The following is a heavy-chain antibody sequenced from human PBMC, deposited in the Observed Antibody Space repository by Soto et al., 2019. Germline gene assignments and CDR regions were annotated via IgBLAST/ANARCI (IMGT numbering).Heavy chain of an antibody. D-gene: IGHD4-17*01. CDR2: ISSSDDYI. Sequence: EVQLVESGGGLVKPGGSLRLSCAASGFTFSSYTMNWVRQAPGRGLEWVPCISSSDDYIYYADSVKGRFTISRDNAKNSLYLQMNSLRGEDTAVYYCARDLTTVTYERDSWGQGTLVTVSS. CDR1: GFTFSSYT. V-gene: IGHV3-21*02. J-gene: IGHJ4*02. CDR3: ARDLTTVTYERDS.